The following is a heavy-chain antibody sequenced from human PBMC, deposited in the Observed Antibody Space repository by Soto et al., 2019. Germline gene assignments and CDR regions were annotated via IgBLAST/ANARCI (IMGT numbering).Heavy chain of an antibody. CDR2: IWYDGSNK. CDR1: GFTFSSYG. D-gene: IGHD1-7*01. CDR3: ARDVGVTGTTVGMDV. J-gene: IGHJ6*02. V-gene: IGHV3-33*01. Sequence: QVPLVESGGGVVQPGRSLRLSCAASGFTFSSYGMHWVRQAPGKGLEWVAVIWYDGSNKYYADSVKGRFTISRDNSKNTLYLQMNSLRAEDTAVYYCARDVGVTGTTVGMDVWGQGTTVTVSS.